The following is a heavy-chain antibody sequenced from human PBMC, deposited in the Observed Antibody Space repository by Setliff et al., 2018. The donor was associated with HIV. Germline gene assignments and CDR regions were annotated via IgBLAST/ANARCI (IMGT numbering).Heavy chain of an antibody. CDR2: ISAYNGNT. Sequence: ASVKVSCKASGYTFTSYGISWARQASGQGLEWMGWISAYNGNTDYAQKFQGRVTMTTDTATSTAYMEVRSLRSDDTAVYYCARTDYGGNSGGNYFDYWGQGSLVTVSS. CDR3: ARTDYGGNSGGNYFDY. CDR1: GYTFTSYG. D-gene: IGHD4-17*01. V-gene: IGHV1-18*01. J-gene: IGHJ4*02.